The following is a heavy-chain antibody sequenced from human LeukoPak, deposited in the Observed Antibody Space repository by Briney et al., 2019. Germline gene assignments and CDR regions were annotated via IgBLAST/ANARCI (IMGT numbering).Heavy chain of an antibody. Sequence: PGGSLRLSCAASGFTFSNAWMSWVRQAPGEGLEWVGRIKSKTDGWTTDYAAPVKGRFTISRDDSKNTLYLQMNSLKTEDTAVYYCTTDYCSSTSCYARWGQGTLVTVSS. CDR3: TTDYCSSTSCYAR. D-gene: IGHD2-2*01. V-gene: IGHV3-15*01. CDR1: GFTFSNAW. CDR2: IKSKTDGWTT. J-gene: IGHJ4*02.